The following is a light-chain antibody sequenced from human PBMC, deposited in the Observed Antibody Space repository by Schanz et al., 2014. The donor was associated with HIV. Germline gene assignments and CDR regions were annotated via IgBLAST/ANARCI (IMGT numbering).Light chain of an antibody. J-gene: IGKJ4*01. CDR2: KAS. Sequence: DIQMTQSPSTLSASVGDRVTITCRASQSVDTWLAWYQQKPGKAPKLLIYKASGLQSGVPSRFSGSGSGTDFTLTISSLQPEDFATYYCQQANSFPPTFGGGTKVEIK. V-gene: IGKV1-5*03. CDR1: QSVDTW. CDR3: QQANSFPPT.